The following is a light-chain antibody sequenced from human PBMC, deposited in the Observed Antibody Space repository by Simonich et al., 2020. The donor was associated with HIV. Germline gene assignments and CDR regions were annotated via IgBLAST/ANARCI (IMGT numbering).Light chain of an antibody. CDR3: QQYYSTPLT. J-gene: IGKJ4*01. V-gene: IGKV4-1*01. CDR2: WAS. Sequence: DIVMTQSPDSLVVTQGERATINCNSRQSVLYSSNNKNYLTWYQQKPGQPPKLLIYWASTREFGVPDRFSGSGSGTDFTLTISSLQAEDVAVYYCQQYYSTPLTFGGGTKVEIK. CDR1: QSVLYSSNNKNY.